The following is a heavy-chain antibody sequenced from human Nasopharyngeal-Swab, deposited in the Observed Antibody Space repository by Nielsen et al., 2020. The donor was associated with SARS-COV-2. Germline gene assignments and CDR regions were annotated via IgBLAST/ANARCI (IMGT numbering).Heavy chain of an antibody. CDR2: ISGGSDST. D-gene: IGHD5-12*01. Sequence: GESLKISCAASGFTFRSYAMSWVRQAPGKGLEWVSFISGGSDSTYYTDSVRGRFTISRDNSKNTLNLQMNNLRAEDTAIYYCAKDRDSGDDSEEYYHYYGMDVWGQGAPVTVSS. CDR3: AKDRDSGDDSEEYYHYYGMDV. J-gene: IGHJ6*02. CDR1: GFTFRSYA. V-gene: IGHV3-23*01.